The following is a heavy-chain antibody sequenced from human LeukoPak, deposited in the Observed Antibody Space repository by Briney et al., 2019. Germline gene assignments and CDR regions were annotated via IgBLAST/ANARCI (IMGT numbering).Heavy chain of an antibody. V-gene: IGHV1-18*04. Sequence: ASVKVSCKASGYIFPSYGIIWVRQAPGQGLEWMGWISAYNGNTNYAQKLQGRVTMTTDTSTSTAYMALRSLRSDDTAVYYCTNNPLSTDLSYCGGDCFINFDYWGQGTLVTVSS. CDR2: ISAYNGNT. CDR3: TNNPLSTDLSYCGGDCFINFDY. CDR1: GYIFPSYG. J-gene: IGHJ4*02. D-gene: IGHD2-21*02.